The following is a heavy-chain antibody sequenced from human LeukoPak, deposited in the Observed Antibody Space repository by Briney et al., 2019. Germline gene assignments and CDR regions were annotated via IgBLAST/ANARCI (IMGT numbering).Heavy chain of an antibody. J-gene: IGHJ4*02. Sequence: GGSLRLSCAASGFTFSSYWMSWVRQAPGKGLEWVANIKQDGSEKYYVDSVKGRFTISRDNAKNSLYLQMNSLRAEDTAVYYCARDPYYGSGSLPNWGQGTLVTVSS. V-gene: IGHV3-7*01. D-gene: IGHD3-10*01. CDR2: IKQDGSEK. CDR3: ARDPYYGSGSLPN. CDR1: GFTFSSYW.